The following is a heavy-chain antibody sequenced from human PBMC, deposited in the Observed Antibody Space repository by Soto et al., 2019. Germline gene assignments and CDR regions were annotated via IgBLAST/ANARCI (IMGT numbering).Heavy chain of an antibody. V-gene: IGHV1-18*01. J-gene: IGHJ5*02. Sequence: GXSVKVACGASGYTFTSYGISWVRQAPVQGLEWMGWISAYNGNTNYAQKLQGRVTMTTDTSTSTAYMELRSLRSDDTAVYYCARGGYCSGGSCYFSRGGSLLVGRRGKFDPWGQGTLVTVSS. CDR1: GYTFTSYG. CDR2: ISAYNGNT. CDR3: ARGGYCSGGSCYFSRGGSLLVGRRGKFDP. D-gene: IGHD2-15*01.